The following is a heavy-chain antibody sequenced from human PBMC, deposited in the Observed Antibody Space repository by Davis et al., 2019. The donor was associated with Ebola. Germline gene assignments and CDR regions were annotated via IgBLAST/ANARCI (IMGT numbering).Heavy chain of an antibody. CDR2: IKQDGSEK. J-gene: IGHJ6*02. CDR3: AKALGNGSGSYWRYYYYYGMDV. D-gene: IGHD3-10*01. Sequence: GGSLRLSCAASGFTFSSYAMSWVRQAPGKGLEWVANIKQDGSEKYYVDSVKGRFTISRDNAKNSLYLQMNSLRAEDTAVYYCAKALGNGSGSYWRYYYYYGMDVWGQGTTVTVSS. V-gene: IGHV3-7*01. CDR1: GFTFSSYA.